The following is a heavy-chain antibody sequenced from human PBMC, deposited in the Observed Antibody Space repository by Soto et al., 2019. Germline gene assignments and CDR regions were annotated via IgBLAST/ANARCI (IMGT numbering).Heavy chain of an antibody. CDR3: ARGRYYYDSSGYYRSGDYYYYGMDV. CDR1: GASFSGDY. V-gene: IGHV4-34*01. CDR2: INHSGST. D-gene: IGHD3-22*01. Sequence: PSETLSPTCAVYGASFSGDYWSWIRQPQGNGMEWIGEINHSGSTSYNPSLKSRVTISVDTSKNQFSLNLISVTAADTAVYYCARGRYYYDSSGYYRSGDYYYYGMDVWGQGTTVTVSS. J-gene: IGHJ6*02.